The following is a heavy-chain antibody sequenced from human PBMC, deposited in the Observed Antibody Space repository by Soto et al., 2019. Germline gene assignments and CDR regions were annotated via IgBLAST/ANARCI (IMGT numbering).Heavy chain of an antibody. CDR1: GGSISSYY. Sequence: SETLSLTCTVSGGSISSYYWSWIRQPPGKGLEWIGYIYYSGSTNYNPSLKSRVTISVDTSKNQFSLKLSSVTAADTAVYYCARTTLYNWFDPWGQGTLVTLSS. V-gene: IGHV4-59*08. CDR2: IYYSGST. D-gene: IGHD2-15*01. CDR3: ARTTLYNWFDP. J-gene: IGHJ5*02.